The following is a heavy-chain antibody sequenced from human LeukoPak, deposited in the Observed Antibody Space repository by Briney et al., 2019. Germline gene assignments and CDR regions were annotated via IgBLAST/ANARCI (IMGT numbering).Heavy chain of an antibody. V-gene: IGHV3-23*01. Sequence: GGSLRLSCAASGFTFSSSAMSWVRQAPGKGLEWVSAISNNGRYTYYADSVQGRFTISRDNSKSTLCLQMNSLRAEDTAVYYCAKQLGYCSDGSCYFPYWGQGTLVTVSS. CDR1: GFTFSSSA. CDR2: ISNNGRYT. J-gene: IGHJ4*02. CDR3: AKQLGYCSDGSCYFPY. D-gene: IGHD2-15*01.